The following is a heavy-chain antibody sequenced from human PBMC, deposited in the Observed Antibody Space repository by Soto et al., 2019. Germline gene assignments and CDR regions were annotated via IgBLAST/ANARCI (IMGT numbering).Heavy chain of an antibody. J-gene: IGHJ4*02. CDR3: ARGLHSSALLSRHTKFDN. CDR2: IYYSGST. D-gene: IGHD6-6*01. V-gene: IGHV4-31*03. Sequence: TLSLTCTVSGGSISSGGYYWSWIRQHPGKGLEWIGYIYYSGSTYYNPSLKSRVTISVDTSKNQFSLKLSSVTAADTAVYYCARGLHSSALLSRHTKFDNWGQGTLVTVP. CDR1: GGSISSGGYY.